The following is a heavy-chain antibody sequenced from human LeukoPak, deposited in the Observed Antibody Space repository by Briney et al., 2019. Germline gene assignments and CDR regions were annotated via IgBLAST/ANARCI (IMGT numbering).Heavy chain of an antibody. Sequence: GESLRISCAAFGFTFSDYYMGWVRQAPGKGLEWVSYISGSSSYTNYADSVKGRFTISRDYAMHSLYLQMNSLRAEDTAVYYCARSGSGLNIDYWGQGTWSPSRQ. CDR2: ISGSSSYT. V-gene: IGHV3-11*06. D-gene: IGHD6-19*01. CDR3: ARSGSGLNIDY. CDR1: GFTFSDYY. J-gene: IGHJ4*02.